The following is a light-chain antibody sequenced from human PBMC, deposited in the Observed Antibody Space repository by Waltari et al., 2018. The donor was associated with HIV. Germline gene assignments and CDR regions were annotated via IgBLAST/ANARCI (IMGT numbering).Light chain of an antibody. CDR3: CSYAGGPFV. J-gene: IGLJ1*01. V-gene: IGLV2-23*02. Sequence: QSALTQPASVSGSLGPSVNMSCSASDSDVGHSYFVSWYQLNPGQAPHLIIYDVNTRPSGVSLRFSGSKSGNTASLTISGLQAEDEADYYCCSYAGGPFVFGSGT. CDR2: DVN. CDR1: DSDVGHSYF.